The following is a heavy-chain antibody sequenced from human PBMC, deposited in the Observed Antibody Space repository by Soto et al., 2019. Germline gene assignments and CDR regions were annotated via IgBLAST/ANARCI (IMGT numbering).Heavy chain of an antibody. CDR2: IKQDGSEK. Sequence: EVQLVESGGGLVQPGGSLRLSCAASGFTFSSYWMRWVRQAPGKGLEWVANIKQDGSEKYYVDSVKGRFTISRDNAKNSLYLQMNSLRAEDTAVYYCARDSGFGYSYGYVDYWGQGTLVTVSS. CDR3: ARDSGFGYSYGYVDY. D-gene: IGHD5-18*01. V-gene: IGHV3-7*01. J-gene: IGHJ4*02. CDR1: GFTFSSYW.